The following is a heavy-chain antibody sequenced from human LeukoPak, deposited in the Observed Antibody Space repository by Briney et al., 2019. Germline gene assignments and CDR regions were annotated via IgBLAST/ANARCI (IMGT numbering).Heavy chain of an antibody. D-gene: IGHD6-6*01. CDR3: ARMGDSSSSDY. CDR2: IYYSGST. V-gene: IGHV4-39*01. Sequence: SETRSLTCTVSGGSISSSSYYWGWIRQPPGKGLEWIGSIYYSGSTYYNPSLKSRVTISVDTSKNQFSLKLSSVTAADTAVYYCARMGDSSSSDYWGQGTLVTVSS. J-gene: IGHJ4*02. CDR1: GGSISSSSYY.